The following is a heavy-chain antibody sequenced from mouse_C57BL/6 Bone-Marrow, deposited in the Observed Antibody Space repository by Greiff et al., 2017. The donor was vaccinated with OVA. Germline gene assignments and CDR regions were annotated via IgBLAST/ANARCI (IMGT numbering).Heavy chain of an antibody. CDR2: INPGSGGT. CDR1: GYAFTNYL. CDR3: AIDIYYPFAY. Sequence: VKLMESGAELVRPGTSVKVSCKASGYAFTNYLIEWVKQRPGQGLECIGVINPGSGGTNYNEKFKGKATLTADKSSSTAYMQLSSLTSEDSAVYFCAIDIYYPFAYWGQGTLVTVSA. V-gene: IGHV1-54*01. J-gene: IGHJ3*01. D-gene: IGHD2-12*01.